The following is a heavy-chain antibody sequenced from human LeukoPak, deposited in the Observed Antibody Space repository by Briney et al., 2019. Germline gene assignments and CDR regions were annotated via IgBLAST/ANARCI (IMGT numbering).Heavy chain of an antibody. CDR3: AKEDYSRSPFDP. V-gene: IGHV3-23*01. CDR1: GFTFSSYA. D-gene: IGHD4-11*01. J-gene: IGHJ5*02. CDR2: ISGSGGST. Sequence: GGSLRLSCAASGFTFSSYAMSWFRQAPGKGLEWVSAISGSGGSTYYADSVKGRFTISRDNSKNTLDLQMNSLRAAATAVYYCAKEDYSRSPFDPWGQGTMVTVSS.